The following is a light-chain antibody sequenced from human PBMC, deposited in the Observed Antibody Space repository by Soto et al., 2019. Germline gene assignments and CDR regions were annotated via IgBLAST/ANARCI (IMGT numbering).Light chain of an antibody. CDR2: GNS. CDR1: SSNIGAGYD. J-gene: IGLJ2*01. Sequence: QSVLTQPPSVSGAPGQRVTISCTGSSSNIGAGYDVHWYQHLPGTATKLLIYGNSNPPAGVPDRFSGTKAGTSASLAIAGLQAEDEADYYCQSYDSSLSALFGGGTKLTVL. V-gene: IGLV1-40*01. CDR3: QSYDSSLSAL.